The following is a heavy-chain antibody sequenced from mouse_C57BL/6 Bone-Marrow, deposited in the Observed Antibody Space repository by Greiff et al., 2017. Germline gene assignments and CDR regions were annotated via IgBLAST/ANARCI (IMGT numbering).Heavy chain of an antibody. D-gene: IGHD2-10*01. CDR3: ARVLLWYAMDY. V-gene: IGHV1-26*01. J-gene: IGHJ4*01. Sequence: EVQLQQSGPELVKPGASVKISCKASGYTFTDYYMNWVKQSPGKSLEWIGDINPKNGGTSYNQKFKGKATLTVDKSSSTANMELRSLTSEDSAVYYCARVLLWYAMDYWGQGTSVTVSS. CDR1: GYTFTDYY. CDR2: INPKNGGT.